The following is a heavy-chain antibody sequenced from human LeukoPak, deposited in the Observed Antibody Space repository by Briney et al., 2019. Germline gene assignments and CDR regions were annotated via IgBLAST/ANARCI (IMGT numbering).Heavy chain of an antibody. CDR2: IYYSGST. V-gene: IGHV4-39*07. CDR1: GASISSSSYY. J-gene: IGHJ6*03. Sequence: PSETLSLTCTVSGASISSSSYYWGWIRQTPGKGLEWIGCIYYSGSTYYNPSLKSRVTISVDTSKNQFSLKLSSVTAADTAVYYCARGLPSSGYEPYYYYYMDVWGKGTTVTVSS. CDR3: ARGLPSSGYEPYYYYYMDV. D-gene: IGHD5-12*01.